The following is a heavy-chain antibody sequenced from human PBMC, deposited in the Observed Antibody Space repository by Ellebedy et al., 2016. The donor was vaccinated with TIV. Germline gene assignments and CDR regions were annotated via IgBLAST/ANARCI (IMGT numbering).Heavy chain of an antibody. CDR1: GDSISSNAPT. J-gene: IGHJ4*02. Sequence: SCAVSGDSISSNAPTWHWFRQSPSQGLEWLGRTYYRSKWFDDFAISVKSRLNINPDTSKNQFSLHLDSVTPEDTAVYYCVRGYQYTFDYWGQGTLVTVSS. V-gene: IGHV6-1*01. CDR3: VRGYQYTFDY. CDR2: TYYRSKWFD. D-gene: IGHD2/OR15-2a*01.